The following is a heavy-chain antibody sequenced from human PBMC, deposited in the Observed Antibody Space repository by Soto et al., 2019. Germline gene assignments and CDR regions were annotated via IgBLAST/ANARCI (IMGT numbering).Heavy chain of an antibody. Sequence: PSETLSLTCTVSGASISTYYWAWIRQSPGRGLEWIGYISYTGSSNYNPSLKGRVTISVAPSKSQFSLKLRSVTAADTATYYCVRENYSSNWYDPWSKGTLVTVSS. D-gene: IGHD4-4*01. CDR2: ISYTGSS. CDR3: VRENYSSNWYDP. V-gene: IGHV4-59*13. J-gene: IGHJ5*02. CDR1: GASISTYY.